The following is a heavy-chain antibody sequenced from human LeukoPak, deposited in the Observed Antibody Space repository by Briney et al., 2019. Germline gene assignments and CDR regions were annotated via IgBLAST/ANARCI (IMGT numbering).Heavy chain of an antibody. CDR3: ARGQYSGSYSADY. V-gene: IGHV4-34*01. CDR1: GGSFSGYY. D-gene: IGHD1-26*01. Sequence: SETLSLTCAVYGGSFSGYYWSWIRQPPGKGLEWIGEINHSGSTNYNPSLKSRVTISVDTSKNQFSLKLSSVTAADTAVYYCARGQYSGSYSADYWGQGTLVTVSS. J-gene: IGHJ4*02. CDR2: INHSGST.